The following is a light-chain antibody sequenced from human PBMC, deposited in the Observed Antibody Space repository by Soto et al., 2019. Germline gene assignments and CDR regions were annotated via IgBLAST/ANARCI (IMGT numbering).Light chain of an antibody. Sequence: IHFTQSPFNPSASVVEIVTYTCRASQTITNLLAWFQQKPGKAPEILIYKASSLQSGVPSRFSGSGSGTEFTLTISSLQPDDSATYYCLQYYDYRTFGQGTKVDIK. J-gene: IGKJ1*01. V-gene: IGKV1-5*03. CDR3: LQYYDYRT. CDR1: QTITNL. CDR2: KAS.